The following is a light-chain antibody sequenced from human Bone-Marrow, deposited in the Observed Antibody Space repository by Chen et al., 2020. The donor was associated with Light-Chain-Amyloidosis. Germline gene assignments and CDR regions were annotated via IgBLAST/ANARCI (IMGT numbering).Light chain of an antibody. CDR2: RYN. J-gene: IGLJ1*01. V-gene: IGLV1-47*01. CDR1: SSNIGSNY. CDR3: AAWDDSLSGYV. Sequence: QSVLTQPPSASGTPGQRVTISCSGSSSNIGSNYVYWYQQLPGAAPKLLVHRYNQRPSGVPDRFSGSRSATSASRAISGLRSEDEADYYCAAWDDSLSGYVFGTGTKVTVL.